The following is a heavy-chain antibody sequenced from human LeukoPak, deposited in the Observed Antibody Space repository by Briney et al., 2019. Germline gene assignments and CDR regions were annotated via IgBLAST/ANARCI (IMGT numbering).Heavy chain of an antibody. V-gene: IGHV3-23*01. J-gene: IGHJ5*02. CDR1: GFTFSNYA. CDR3: ARDRAAADT. CDR2: ISGSGGST. Sequence: GGSLRLSCAASGFTFSNYAMSWVRQAPGKGLEWVSAISGSGGSTYYADSVRGRFTISRDDSKNTLFLQMDSLRAEDTAVYYCARDRAAADTWGQGTLVTVSS. D-gene: IGHD6-13*01.